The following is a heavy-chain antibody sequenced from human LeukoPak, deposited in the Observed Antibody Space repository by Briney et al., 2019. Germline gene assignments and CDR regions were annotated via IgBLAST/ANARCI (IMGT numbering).Heavy chain of an antibody. Sequence: PSQTLSLTCAVSGGSISSGGYSWSWIRPPPGKGLEWIGYIYHSGSTYYNPSLKSRVTISVDRSKNQFSLKLSSVTAADTAVYYCATTREYYYYYGMDVWGQGTTVTVSS. V-gene: IGHV4-30-2*01. D-gene: IGHD5-24*01. CDR2: IYHSGST. CDR1: GGSISSGGYS. CDR3: ATTREYYYYYGMDV. J-gene: IGHJ6*02.